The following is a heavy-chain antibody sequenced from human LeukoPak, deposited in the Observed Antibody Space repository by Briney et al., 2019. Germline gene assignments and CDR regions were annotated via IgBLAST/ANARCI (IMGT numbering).Heavy chain of an antibody. CDR2: INPSGGST. Sequence: ASVKVSCKASGYTFTSYYMHWVRQAPGQGLEWMGIINPSGGSTSYAQKFQGRVTMTRDTSTSTAYMELRSLRSDDTAVYYCARARPNYSSSWDYWGQGTLVTVSS. CDR1: GYTFTSYY. J-gene: IGHJ4*02. V-gene: IGHV1-46*01. CDR3: ARARPNYSSSWDY. D-gene: IGHD6-13*01.